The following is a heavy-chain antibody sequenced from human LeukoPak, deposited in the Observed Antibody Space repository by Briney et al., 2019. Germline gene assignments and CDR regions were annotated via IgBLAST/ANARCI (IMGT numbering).Heavy chain of an antibody. J-gene: IGHJ3*01. CDR3: GGGLTYGYEIGSFDF. Sequence: SVTLSFNSSGGTFSSYAISWSRHAQGPGLEWMGRIIPIFGTANYAQKFHGRVAITTDESTNKAFMELSSLRPDDEAAYYYGGGLTYGYEIGSFDFWGQGTMVTVSS. V-gene: IGHV1-69*05. D-gene: IGHD5-12*01. CDR2: IIPIFGTA. CDR1: GGTFSSYA.